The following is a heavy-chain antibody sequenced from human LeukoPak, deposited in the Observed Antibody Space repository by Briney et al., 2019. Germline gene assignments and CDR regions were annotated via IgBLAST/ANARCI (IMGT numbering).Heavy chain of an antibody. J-gene: IGHJ4*02. V-gene: IGHV4-34*01. CDR1: GGSISSYY. Sequence: SETLSLTCTVSGGSISSYYWSWIRQPPGKGLEWIGEINHSGSTDYNPSLKSRVTISVDTSKNQFSLKLSSVTAADTAVYYCAREDIAATGAFGYWGQGTLVTVSS. CDR3: AREDIAATGAFGY. D-gene: IGHD6-13*01. CDR2: INHSGST.